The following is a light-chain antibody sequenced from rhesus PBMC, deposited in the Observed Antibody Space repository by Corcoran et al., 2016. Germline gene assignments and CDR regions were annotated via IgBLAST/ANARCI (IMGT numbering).Light chain of an antibody. CDR2: YAS. Sequence: DIQMTQSPSSLSASVGDRVTITCRASQGINHYLSWYQQKPGKAPKTQIYYASSLETGVPSRFSGSGSGTDYTLTSNSLQTEDIATYYCQQYNNSPYSFGQGTKVEIK. CDR1: QGINHY. CDR3: QQYNNSPYS. V-gene: IGKV1-66*01. J-gene: IGKJ2*01.